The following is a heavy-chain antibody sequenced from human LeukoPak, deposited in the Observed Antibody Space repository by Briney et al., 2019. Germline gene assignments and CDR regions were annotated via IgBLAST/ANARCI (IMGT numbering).Heavy chain of an antibody. V-gene: IGHV3-23*01. J-gene: IGHJ4*02. CDR1: GFTFSSYA. CDR2: ISGSGGST. D-gene: IGHD3-16*01. CDR3: AKDSYVLTLRLGELALQLTFDY. Sequence: PGGSLRLSCAASGFTFSSYAMSWVRQAPGKGLEWVSAISGSGGSTYYADSVKGRFTISRDNSKNTLYLQMNSLRAEDTAVYYCAKDSYVLTLRLGELALQLTFDYWGQGTLVTVSS.